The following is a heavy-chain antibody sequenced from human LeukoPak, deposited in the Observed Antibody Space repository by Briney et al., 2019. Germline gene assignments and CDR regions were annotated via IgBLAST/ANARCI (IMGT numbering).Heavy chain of an antibody. CDR1: GFTFSTFE. J-gene: IGHJ4*02. Sequence: GRSLRLSRTASGFTFSTFEMKWVSQDPGAGLECVTYISGSGSTMYYAVSVKGRFTMSRDNAKNSLYLDMKSLRGEDTAPYFCTRGRYFGIDFWGQGSLVIVSS. D-gene: IGHD3-9*01. CDR2: ISGSGSTM. CDR3: TRGRYFGIDF. V-gene: IGHV3-48*03.